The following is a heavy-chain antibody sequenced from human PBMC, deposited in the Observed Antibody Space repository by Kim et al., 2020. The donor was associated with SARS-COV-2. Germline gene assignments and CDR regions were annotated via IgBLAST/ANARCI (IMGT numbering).Heavy chain of an antibody. D-gene: IGHD3-10*01. V-gene: IGHV5-10-1*01. J-gene: IGHJ4*02. Sequence: SFQGHVTISADKSISTAYLQWSSLKASDTAMYYCARARIGELLYWYFDYWGQGTLVTVSS. CDR3: ARARIGELLYWYFDY.